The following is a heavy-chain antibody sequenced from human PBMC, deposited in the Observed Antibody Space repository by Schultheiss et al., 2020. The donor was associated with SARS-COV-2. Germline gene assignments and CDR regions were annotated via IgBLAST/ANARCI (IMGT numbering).Heavy chain of an antibody. CDR2: IYTSGST. D-gene: IGHD1-1*01. CDR1: GGSISSYY. J-gene: IGHJ6*02. Sequence: SETLSLTCTVSGGSISSYYWSWIRQPPGKGLEWIGYIYTSGSTNYNPSLKSRVTMSVDTSKNQFSLKLSSVTAADTAVYYCARASRPGDSLNYYYYGMDVWGQGTTVTVSS. V-gene: IGHV4-4*08. CDR3: ARASRPGDSLNYYYYGMDV.